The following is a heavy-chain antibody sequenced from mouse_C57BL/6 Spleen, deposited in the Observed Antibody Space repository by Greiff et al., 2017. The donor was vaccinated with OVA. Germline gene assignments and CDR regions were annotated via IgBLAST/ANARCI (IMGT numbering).Heavy chain of an antibody. CDR1: GYAFSSYW. D-gene: IGHD3-2*02. CDR3: ARFRSNYAMDY. V-gene: IGHV1-80*01. CDR2: IYPGDGDT. Sequence: QVQLKESGAELVKPGASVKISCKASGYAFSSYWMNWVKQRPGKGLEWLGQIYPGDGDTNYNGKFKGKATLTADKSSSTAYMQLSSLTSEDSAVYFCARFRSNYAMDYWGQGTSVAVSS. J-gene: IGHJ4*01.